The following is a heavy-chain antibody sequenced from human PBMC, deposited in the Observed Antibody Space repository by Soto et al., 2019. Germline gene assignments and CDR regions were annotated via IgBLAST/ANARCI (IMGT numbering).Heavy chain of an antibody. V-gene: IGHV4-30-4*01. D-gene: IGHD3-22*01. CDR2: IYYSGST. CDR1: GGSISSGDYY. CDR3: DRGAYYYDSRGYYSTNGWFDP. J-gene: IGHJ5*02. Sequence: QVQLQESGPGLVKPSQTLSLTCTVSGGSISSGDYYWSWIRQPPGKGLEWIGYIYYSGSTYYNPSLKSRVTISVDTSKNQFSLKLSSVTAADTDVYYCDRGAYYYDSRGYYSTNGWFDPWGQGTLVTVSS.